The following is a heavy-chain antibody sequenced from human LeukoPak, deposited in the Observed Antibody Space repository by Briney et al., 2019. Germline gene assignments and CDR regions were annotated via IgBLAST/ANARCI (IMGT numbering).Heavy chain of an antibody. CDR1: GYAFTPYY. CDR3: ARALYSSGRYDY. D-gene: IGHD6-19*01. CDR2: INPSDGST. J-gene: IGHJ4*02. V-gene: IGHV1-46*01. Sequence: ASVKVSCKASGYAFTPYYMHRVRHVPEQGLEWMGVINPSDGSTGYAKKVQARVPMTRDTSTSTVYMELRSRRCEDTAVYYCARALYSSGRYDYWGQGTLVSVSS.